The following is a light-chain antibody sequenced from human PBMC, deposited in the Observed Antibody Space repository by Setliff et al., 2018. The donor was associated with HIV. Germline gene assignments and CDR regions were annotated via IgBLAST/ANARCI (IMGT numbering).Light chain of an antibody. J-gene: IGLJ3*02. Sequence: PPSASGSPGQSVTISCTGTSSDVGGYNYVSWYQQHPGKAPKLIIYNVSKRPSGVPDRVSGSKSGNTASLTVSGLQAEDEADYYCSSYAGSNNLVFGGGTQLTVL. CDR1: SSDVGGYNY. CDR3: SSYAGSNNLV. CDR2: NVS. V-gene: IGLV2-8*01.